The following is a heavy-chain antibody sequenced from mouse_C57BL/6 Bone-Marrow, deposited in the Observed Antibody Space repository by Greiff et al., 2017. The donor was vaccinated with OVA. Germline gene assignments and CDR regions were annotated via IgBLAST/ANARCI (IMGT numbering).Heavy chain of an antibody. Sequence: VQLKESGGGLVQPGGSLKLSCAASGFTFSDYYMYWVRQTPEKRLEWVAYISNGGGSTYYPDTVKGRFTISRDNAKNTLYLQMSRLKSEDTAMYYCARHVYYYGSSYAMDYWGQGTSVTVSS. J-gene: IGHJ4*01. CDR2: ISNGGGST. D-gene: IGHD1-1*01. V-gene: IGHV5-12*01. CDR3: ARHVYYYGSSYAMDY. CDR1: GFTFSDYY.